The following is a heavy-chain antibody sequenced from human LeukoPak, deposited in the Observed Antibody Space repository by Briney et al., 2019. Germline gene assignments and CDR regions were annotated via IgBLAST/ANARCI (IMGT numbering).Heavy chain of an antibody. CDR2: FNPNSGGT. CDR3: ARDEAWGSRVDSGYNYGARYLDY. Sequence: ASVKVSCKASGYTFTAYYMHWVRQAPGQGLEWMGWFNPNSGGTDYAQRCQGRLTMTTDTSTSTAFMELRSLRSDDTAVYYCARDEAWGSRVDSGYNYGARYLDYWGQGTLVTVSS. CDR1: GYTFTAYY. J-gene: IGHJ4*02. V-gene: IGHV1-2*02. D-gene: IGHD5-18*01.